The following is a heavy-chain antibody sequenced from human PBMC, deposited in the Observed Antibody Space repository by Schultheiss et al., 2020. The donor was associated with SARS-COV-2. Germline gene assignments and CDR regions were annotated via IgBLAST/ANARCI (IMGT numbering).Heavy chain of an antibody. J-gene: IGHJ4*02. CDR2: IYYSGST. CDR3: ARPAWGGRGYRPGYFDY. CDR1: GGSISSSSYY. V-gene: IGHV4-39*01. D-gene: IGHD6-25*01. Sequence: EPLSLTCTVSGGSISSSSYYWGWIRQPPGKGLEWIGSIYYSGSTYYNPSLKSRVTISVDTSKNQFSLKLSSVTAADTAVYYCARPAWGGRGYRPGYFDYWGQGTLVTVSS.